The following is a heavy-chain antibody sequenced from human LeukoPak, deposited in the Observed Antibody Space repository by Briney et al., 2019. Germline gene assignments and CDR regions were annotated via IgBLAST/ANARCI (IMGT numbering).Heavy chain of an antibody. CDR2: IYYSGST. J-gene: IGHJ4*02. CDR3: ARINYYGSGSYHTFFDY. V-gene: IGHV4-59*12. CDR1: GGSISSYY. D-gene: IGHD3-10*01. Sequence: SETLSLTCTVSGGSISSYYWSWIRQPPGKGLEWIGYIYYSGSTNYNPSLKSRVTISVDTSRNQFSLKLSSVTAADTAVYYCARINYYGSGSYHTFFDYWGQGTLVTVSS.